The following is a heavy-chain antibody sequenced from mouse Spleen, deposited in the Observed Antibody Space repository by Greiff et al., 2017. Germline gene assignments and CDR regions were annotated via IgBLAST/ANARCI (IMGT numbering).Heavy chain of an antibody. CDR1: GYTFTSYW. V-gene: IGHV1-59*01. J-gene: IGHJ3*01. CDR3: ARDWEAY. CDR2: IDPSDSYT. Sequence: QVQLQQPGAELVRPGTSVKLSCKASGYTFTSYWMHWVKQRPGQGLEWIGVIDPSDSYTNYNQKFKGKATLTVDTSSSTAYMQLSSLTSEDSAVYYCARDWEAYWGQGTLVTVSA. D-gene: IGHD4-1*01.